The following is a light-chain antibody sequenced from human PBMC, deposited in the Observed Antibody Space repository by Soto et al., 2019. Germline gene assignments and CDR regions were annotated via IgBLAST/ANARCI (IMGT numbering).Light chain of an antibody. Sequence: QSVLTQPPSVSEAPRQRVTISCSGSSSNIGENYVNWYQQVPGKAPKLLLYDADLRPSGVSDRFSGAKSGTSASLAISGLQSEDEAEYYCESWDDTLKGHVFGGGTQLTVL. CDR2: DAD. CDR1: SSNIGENY. CDR3: ESWDDTLKGHV. V-gene: IGLV1-36*01. J-gene: IGLJ3*02.